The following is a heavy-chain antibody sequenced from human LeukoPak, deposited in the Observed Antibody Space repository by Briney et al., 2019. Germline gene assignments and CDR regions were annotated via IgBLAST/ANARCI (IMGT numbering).Heavy chain of an antibody. J-gene: IGHJ4*02. CDR1: GGSISSYY. CDR2: IYDSGST. D-gene: IGHD3-22*01. V-gene: IGHV4-59*01. Sequence: SETLSLTCTVSGGSISSYYRSWIRQPPGKGLEWIGNIYDSGSTNYNPSLKSRLTISVDTSKNQCSLKLSSVTAADTAVYYCARQSISGSSLSYFDYWGQGTLVTVSS. CDR3: ARQSISGSSLSYFDY.